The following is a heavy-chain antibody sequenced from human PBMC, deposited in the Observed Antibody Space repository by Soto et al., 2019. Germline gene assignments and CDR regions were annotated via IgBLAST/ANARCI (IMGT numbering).Heavy chain of an antibody. CDR2: ISFDGSNT. CDR1: GFTFSNFD. Sequence: QVQLVESGGGVVQPGRSLRLSCAASGFTFSNFDMHWVRQAPGKGLQWVAIISFDGSNTYYADSVRGRFNISRDNSKNTVVLQMNRLRAEDTAVYYCAKRGTLLGSSWYGVSYYGMDVWGQGTTVTVSS. V-gene: IGHV3-30*18. J-gene: IGHJ6*02. D-gene: IGHD6-13*01. CDR3: AKRGTLLGSSWYGVSYYGMDV.